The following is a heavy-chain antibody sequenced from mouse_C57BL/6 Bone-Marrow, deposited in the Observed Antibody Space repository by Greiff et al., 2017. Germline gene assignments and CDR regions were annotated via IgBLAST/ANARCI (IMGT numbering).Heavy chain of an antibody. CDR3: TRPHYYSNYGYAMDY. CDR1: GYTFTSYW. Sequence: EVQLKQSGTVLARPGASVKMSCKTSGYTFTSYWMHWVKQRPGQGLEWIGAIYPGSSDTSYNQKFKGKANLTAVTSASTAYMELSRLTNEDAAVYYCTRPHYYSNYGYAMDYWGQGTSVTVSS. CDR2: IYPGSSDT. J-gene: IGHJ4*01. D-gene: IGHD2-5*01. V-gene: IGHV1-5*01.